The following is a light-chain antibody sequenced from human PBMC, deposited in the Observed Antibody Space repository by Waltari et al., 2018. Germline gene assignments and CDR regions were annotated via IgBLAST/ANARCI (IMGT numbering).Light chain of an antibody. V-gene: IGLV2-8*01. J-gene: IGLJ3*02. CDR2: EVT. CDR3: SSFAGSTNWV. CDR1: SSDIGGYNY. Sequence: SPGQSVTISCTGTSSDIGGYNYVSWYQQHPGKAPKLMIYEVTKRPSGVPDRFSASKSGNTASLTVSGLQAEDEADYYCSSFAGSTNWVFGGGTKLTVL.